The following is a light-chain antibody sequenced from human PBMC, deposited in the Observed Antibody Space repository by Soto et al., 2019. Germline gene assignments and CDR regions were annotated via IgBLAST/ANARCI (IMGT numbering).Light chain of an antibody. J-gene: IGKJ1*01. Sequence: DIQMTQSPSSLSASVGDRVTITCRASQDIRNDVVWYQQKPGKAPKRLIYLTYSLQTGVPSRFSGSGSRTDFSLTISSLQPEDSATYFCLQHNSSPPTFGQGTKVEIK. CDR3: LQHNSSPPT. CDR1: QDIRND. V-gene: IGKV1-17*01. CDR2: LTY.